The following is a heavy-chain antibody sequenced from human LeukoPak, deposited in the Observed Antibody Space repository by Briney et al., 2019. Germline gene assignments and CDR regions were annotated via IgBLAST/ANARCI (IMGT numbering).Heavy chain of an antibody. CDR1: GYSISSGYY. Sequence: PSETLSLTCTVSGYSISSGYYWGWIRQPPGKGLEWIGSIYHSGSTYYNPSLKSRVTISVDTSKNQFSLKLSSVTAADTAVYYCASWEIYGSGSYNGWGQGTLVTVSS. V-gene: IGHV4-38-2*02. CDR3: ASWEIYGSGSYNG. CDR2: IYHSGST. J-gene: IGHJ4*02. D-gene: IGHD3-10*01.